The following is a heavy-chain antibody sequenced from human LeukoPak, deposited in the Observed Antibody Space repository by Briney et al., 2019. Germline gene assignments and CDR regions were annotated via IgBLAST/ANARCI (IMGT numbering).Heavy chain of an antibody. V-gene: IGHV4-59*08. J-gene: IGHJ5*02. Sequence: SETLSLTCTVSGGSISSYYWSWIRQPPGKGLEWIGYIYYSGSTNYNPSLKSRVTISVDTSKNQFSLKLSSVTAADTAVYYCARRRGMRYCSSTSCYNNWFDPWGQGTLVTVSS. D-gene: IGHD2-2*02. CDR3: ARRRGMRYCSSTSCYNNWFDP. CDR1: GGSISSYY. CDR2: IYYSGST.